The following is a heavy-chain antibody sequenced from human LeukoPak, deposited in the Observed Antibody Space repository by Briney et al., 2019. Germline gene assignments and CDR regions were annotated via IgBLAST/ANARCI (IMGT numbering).Heavy chain of an antibody. V-gene: IGHV3-15*01. J-gene: IGHJ4*02. D-gene: IGHD1-1*01. CDR1: GFTFRNAW. CDR3: TRVTIKVY. Sequence: NAGGSLRLSCAASGFTFRNAWMSWVRLARGKGLEWVGLIKSKTDGGTTDYAAPVKGRFTISRDDSKNTLYLQMHSLKTEDTAVYYCTRVTIKVYWGQGTLVTVSS. CDR2: IKSKTDGGTT.